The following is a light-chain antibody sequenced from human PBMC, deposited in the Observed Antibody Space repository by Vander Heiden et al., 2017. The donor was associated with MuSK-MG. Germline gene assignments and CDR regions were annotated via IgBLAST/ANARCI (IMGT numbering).Light chain of an antibody. Sequence: EIVFTQSPATLSLSPGARATLSCRASQSVSSYLAWYQQKPGQAPRLLIYDVSNRFTGIPARFSGSGSGTDFTLTISSLEPEDFAVYYCLQRTNWPLTFGPGTKVDIK. V-gene: IGKV3-11*01. J-gene: IGKJ3*01. CDR1: QSVSSY. CDR3: LQRTNWPLT. CDR2: DVS.